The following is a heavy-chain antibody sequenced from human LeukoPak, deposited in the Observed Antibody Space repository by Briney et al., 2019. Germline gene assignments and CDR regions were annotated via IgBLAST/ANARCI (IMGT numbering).Heavy chain of an antibody. CDR1: GGPISSYY. CDR3: ARDVPYSGSSSNWFDP. V-gene: IGHV4-4*07. D-gene: IGHD1-26*01. Sequence: PSETLSLTCTVSGGPISSYYWSWIRQPAGKGLEWIGRIYTSGSTNYNPSLKSRVTMSVDTSKNQFSLKLSSVTAADTAVYYCARDVPYSGSSSNWFDPWGQGTLVTVSS. J-gene: IGHJ5*02. CDR2: IYTSGST.